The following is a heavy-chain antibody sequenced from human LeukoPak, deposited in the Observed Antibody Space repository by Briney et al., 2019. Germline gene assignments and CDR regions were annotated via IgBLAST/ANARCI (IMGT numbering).Heavy chain of an antibody. CDR2: IKSKTDGGTT. CDR1: GFTFSNAW. CDR3: CTEGIVVVPAAYY. D-gene: IGHD2-2*01. J-gene: IGHJ4*02. Sequence: KPGGSLRLSCAASGFTFSNAWMSWVRQAPGGGLEWVGRIKSKTDGGTTDYAARVKGRFTISRDDSKNTLYLQMNSLKTEDTAVYYCCTEGIVVVPAAYYWGQGTLVTVSS. V-gene: IGHV3-15*01.